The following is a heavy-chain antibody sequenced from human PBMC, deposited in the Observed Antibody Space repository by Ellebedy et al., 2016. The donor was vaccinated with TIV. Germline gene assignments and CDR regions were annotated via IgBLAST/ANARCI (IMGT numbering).Heavy chain of an antibody. CDR1: GLTFSSHA. D-gene: IGHD1-26*01. Sequence: GESLKISCAASGLTFSSHAMNWVRQAPGKGLEWVSAISGTSSYIYYSDSVKGRFTISRDNAKNSLFLQMNSLRAEDTAVYYCAREQYSGSHYSPHYWGQGSLVTVSA. CDR2: ISGTSSYI. V-gene: IGHV3-21*01. CDR3: AREQYSGSHYSPHY. J-gene: IGHJ4*02.